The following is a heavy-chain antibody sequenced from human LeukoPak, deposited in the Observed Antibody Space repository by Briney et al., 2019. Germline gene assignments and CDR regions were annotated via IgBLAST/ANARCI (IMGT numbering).Heavy chain of an antibody. CDR1: GFTFTSYA. D-gene: IGHD3-10*01. CDR3: AKYGSGTYYNGLH. Sequence: GGSLRLSCAASGFTFTSYAMTWVRQAPGKGLQWVSTISVSGENTYYADSVKGRFTIYRDISRSTLYLQMNSLRDEDTALYYCAKYGSGTYYNGLHWGQGTLVTVSS. J-gene: IGHJ4*02. CDR2: ISVSGENT. V-gene: IGHV3-23*01.